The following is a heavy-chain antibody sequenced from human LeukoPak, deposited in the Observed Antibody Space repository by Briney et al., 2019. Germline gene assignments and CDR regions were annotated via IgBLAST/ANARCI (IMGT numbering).Heavy chain of an antibody. CDR3: ARAVDGSGSRTANPDY. V-gene: IGHV3-21*01. D-gene: IGHD3-10*01. Sequence: GGSLRLSCAASGFTFSSYSMNWVRQAPGKGLEWVSSISSSSSYIYYADSVKGRFTISRDNAKNSLYLQMNSLRAEDTAVYYCARAVDGSGSRTANPDYWGQGTLVTVSS. CDR2: ISSSSSYI. CDR1: GFTFSSYS. J-gene: IGHJ4*02.